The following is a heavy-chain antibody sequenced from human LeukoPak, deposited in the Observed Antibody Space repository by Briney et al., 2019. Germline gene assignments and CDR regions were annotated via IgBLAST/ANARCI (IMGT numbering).Heavy chain of an antibody. CDR2: VSSSSRYM. J-gene: IGHJ4*02. Sequence: PGGSLRLSCAASGFTFSSHGMNWVRQAPGKGLEWVSSVSSSSRYMYYADSVQGRFTIFRDNAENSLFLQMNSLRAEDTAVYYCARDPAHSSGPFDCWGQGTLVTVSS. CDR1: GFTFSSHG. V-gene: IGHV3-21*01. CDR3: ARDPAHSSGPFDC. D-gene: IGHD3-22*01.